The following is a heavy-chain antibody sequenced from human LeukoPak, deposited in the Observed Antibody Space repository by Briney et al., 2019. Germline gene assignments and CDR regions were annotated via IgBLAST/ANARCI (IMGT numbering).Heavy chain of an antibody. D-gene: IGHD1-26*01. V-gene: IGHV3-11*01. J-gene: IGHJ3*02. CDR2: ISSSGSTI. CDR1: GFTFSDYY. Sequence: PGGSLRLSCAASGFTFSDYYMSWIRQAPGKGLEWVSYISSSGSTIYYADSVKGRFTISRDNAKNSLYLQMNSLRAEDTAVYYCASGSGSYYFSNAFDIWGQGTMVTVSS. CDR3: ASGSGSYYFSNAFDI.